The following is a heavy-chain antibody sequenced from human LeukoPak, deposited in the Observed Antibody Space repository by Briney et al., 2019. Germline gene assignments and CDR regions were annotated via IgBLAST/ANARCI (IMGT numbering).Heavy chain of an antibody. D-gene: IGHD3-16*01. V-gene: IGHV6-1*01. CDR3: VRSRGGDFDH. CDR1: ADSVSSNSVA. CDR2: TYYRSKWSN. Sequence: SQTLSLTCAIAADSVSSNSVAWNWIRQSPSRGLEWLGRTYYRSKWSNDYAVSVRSRITVNPDTSKNQFSLQLNSVTPADAAVYYCVRSRGGDFDHWGQGTLVTVSS. J-gene: IGHJ4*02.